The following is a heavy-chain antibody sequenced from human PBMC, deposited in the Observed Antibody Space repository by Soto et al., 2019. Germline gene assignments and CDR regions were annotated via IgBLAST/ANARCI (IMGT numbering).Heavy chain of an antibody. CDR3: ASDRYNWNRNGMDV. V-gene: IGHV3-33*01. J-gene: IGHJ6*02. Sequence: PGGSLRLSCAASGFTFSSYGVHWVRQAPGKGLEWVAVIWYDGSNKYYADSVKGRFTISRDNSKNTLYLQMNSLRAEDTAVYYCASDRYNWNRNGMDVWGQGTTVTAP. CDR2: IWYDGSNK. D-gene: IGHD1-1*01. CDR1: GFTFSSYG.